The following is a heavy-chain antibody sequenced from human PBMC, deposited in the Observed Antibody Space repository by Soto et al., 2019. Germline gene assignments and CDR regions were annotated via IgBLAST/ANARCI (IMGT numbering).Heavy chain of an antibody. V-gene: IGHV4-61*01. CDR3: ARDFAYFDS. D-gene: IGHD3-3*01. Sequence: PSETLSLTCTVSGGSFNSGSYSLRWIRQPPGKGLEWIGYVYHTGRTSYNPSLKSRVSISMDTSKNQFSLNLDSVTAADTAVYFCARDFAYFDSWGQGTLVTVSS. CDR2: VYHTGRT. J-gene: IGHJ4*02. CDR1: GGSFNSGSYS.